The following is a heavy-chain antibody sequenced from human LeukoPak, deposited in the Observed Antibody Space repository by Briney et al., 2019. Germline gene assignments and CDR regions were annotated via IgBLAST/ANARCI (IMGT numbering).Heavy chain of an antibody. CDR3: ARDRGVYYYDSSGNGGFDY. D-gene: IGHD3-22*01. J-gene: IGHJ4*02. V-gene: IGHV1-69*13. Sequence: SVKVSCKASGGIFSSYAISWVRQAPGQGLEWMGGIIPIFGTANYAQKFQGRVTITADESTSTAYMELSSLRSEDTAVYYCARDRGVYYYDSSGNGGFDYWGQGTLVTVSS. CDR1: GGIFSSYA. CDR2: IIPIFGTA.